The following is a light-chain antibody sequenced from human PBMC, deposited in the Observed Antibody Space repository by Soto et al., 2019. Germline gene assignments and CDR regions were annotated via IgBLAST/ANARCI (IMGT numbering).Light chain of an antibody. Sequence: DIQMTQSPSALSASVGYRFTITCRASQSISRWLAWYQQKPGKAPKLLIYDVSSLEGGVPSRFSGSGSGTDFTLTISRLQPDDSATYYCQQYASYWTFGQGTKVDIK. CDR3: QQYASYWT. CDR2: DVS. V-gene: IGKV1-5*01. J-gene: IGKJ1*01. CDR1: QSISRW.